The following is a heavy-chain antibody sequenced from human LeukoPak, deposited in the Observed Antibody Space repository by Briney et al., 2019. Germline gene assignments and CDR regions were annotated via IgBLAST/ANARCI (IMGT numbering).Heavy chain of an antibody. CDR3: ARSKGYCSSTSCYLGWLDP. J-gene: IGHJ5*02. CDR1: GGTFSNYA. V-gene: IGHV1-69*05. Sequence: ASVKVSCKASGGTFSNYAINWVRQAPGQGVEWMGGIIPIFGTTNYAQKFQGRVTITTDESTSTAYMELSSLRSEDTAVYYCARSKGYCSSTSCYLGWLDPWGQGSLVTVSS. D-gene: IGHD2-2*01. CDR2: IIPIFGTT.